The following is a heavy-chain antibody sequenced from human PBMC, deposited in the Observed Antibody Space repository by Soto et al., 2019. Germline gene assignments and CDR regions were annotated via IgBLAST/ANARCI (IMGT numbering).Heavy chain of an antibody. J-gene: IGHJ6*02. D-gene: IGHD4-17*01. V-gene: IGHV5-10-1*01. CDR3: ARLTADYADYLGYYYGMDV. CDR1: GYSFTSYW. Sequence: GESLKISCKGSGYSFTSYWISWVRQMPGKGLEWMGRIDPSDSYTNYSPSFQGHVTISADKSISTAYLQWSSLKASDTAMYYCARLTADYADYLGYYYGMDVWGQGTTVTVSS. CDR2: IDPSDSYT.